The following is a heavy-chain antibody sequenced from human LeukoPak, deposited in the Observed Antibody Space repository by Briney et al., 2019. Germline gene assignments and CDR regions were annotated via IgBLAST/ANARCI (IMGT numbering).Heavy chain of an antibody. CDR3: ARENPYSSSSSIDY. Sequence: SETLSLTCTVSGGSISSGGYYWSWIRQHPGKGLEWIGYIYYSGSTYYNPSLKSRVTISVDTSKSQFSLKLSSVTAADTAVYYCARENPYSSSSSIDYWGQGTLVTVSS. CDR1: GGSISSGGYY. D-gene: IGHD6-6*01. CDR2: IYYSGST. V-gene: IGHV4-31*03. J-gene: IGHJ4*02.